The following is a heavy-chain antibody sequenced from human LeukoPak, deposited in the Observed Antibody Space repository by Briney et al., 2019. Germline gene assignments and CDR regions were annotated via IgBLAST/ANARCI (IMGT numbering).Heavy chain of an antibody. CDR1: GFTFSTYA. J-gene: IGHJ4*02. Sequence: QSGGSLRLSCAASGFTFSTYAMNWVRQAPGKGLEWVSSMSGSGGSTDYADSVKGRFTISRDNSKNTLFLQMNSLRVEDTAVYYCAKDFLPGYSYGRYFDSWGQGTLVTVSS. CDR2: MSGSGGST. V-gene: IGHV3-23*01. CDR3: AKDFLPGYSYGRYFDS. D-gene: IGHD5-18*01.